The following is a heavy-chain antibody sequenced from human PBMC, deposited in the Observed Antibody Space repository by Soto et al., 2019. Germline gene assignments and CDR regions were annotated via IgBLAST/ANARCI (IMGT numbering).Heavy chain of an antibody. CDR2: ISYDGSNK. J-gene: IGHJ5*02. V-gene: IGHV3-30*14. Sequence: PGGSLRLSCAASGFTFSSYAMHWVRQAPGKGLEWVAVISYDGSNKYYADSVKGRFTISRDNSKNTLYLQMNTLRAEDTAVYYCARVVLLWFGESDQANWFDPWGQGTLVTVSS. D-gene: IGHD3-10*01. CDR3: ARVVLLWFGESDQANWFDP. CDR1: GFTFSSYA.